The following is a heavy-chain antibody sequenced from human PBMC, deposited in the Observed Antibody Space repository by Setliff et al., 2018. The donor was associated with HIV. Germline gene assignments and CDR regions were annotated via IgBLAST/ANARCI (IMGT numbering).Heavy chain of an antibody. J-gene: IGHJ4*02. Sequence: GSLRLFCAAPGIILSNYGMHWVRQAPGKGLEWVAVISYDGSNKYHADSVKGRFTISRDNAKNSLYLQMNSLRVEDTAVYYCARDLWGKTEPTYYFDYWGQGTLVTVSS. CDR3: ARDLWGKTEPTYYFDY. V-gene: IGHV3-30*12. D-gene: IGHD3-10*01. CDR2: ISYDGSNK. CDR1: GIILSNYG.